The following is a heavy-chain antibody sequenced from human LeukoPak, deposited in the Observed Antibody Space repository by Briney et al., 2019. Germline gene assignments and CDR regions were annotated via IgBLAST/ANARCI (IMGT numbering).Heavy chain of an antibody. Sequence: PGRSLRLSCAASGFTFSSYGMHWVRQAPGKGLEWVAVISYDGSNKYYADSVKGRFTISRHNSKNTLYLQMNSLRAEDTAVYYCARADFYDYGSAHYYYYMDVWGKGTTVTVSS. D-gene: IGHD3-10*01. CDR2: ISYDGSNK. CDR3: ARADFYDYGSAHYYYYMDV. V-gene: IGHV3-30*03. CDR1: GFTFSSYG. J-gene: IGHJ6*03.